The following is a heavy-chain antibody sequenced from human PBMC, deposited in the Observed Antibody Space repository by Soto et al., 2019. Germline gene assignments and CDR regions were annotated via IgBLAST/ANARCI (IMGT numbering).Heavy chain of an antibody. CDR1: GGSISSSSYY. CDR2: IYYSGST. J-gene: IGHJ4*02. V-gene: IGHV4-39*01. CDR3: ARLRHDYIWGSHRPGDY. Sequence: QLLASGPGLVKPSETLSLTCTVSGGSISSSSYYWGWIRQPPGKGLEWIGSIYYSGSTYYNPSLKSRVTISVDTSKNQFSLKLSSVTAADTAVYYRARLRHDYIWGSHRPGDYWGQGTLVTVSS. D-gene: IGHD3-16*01.